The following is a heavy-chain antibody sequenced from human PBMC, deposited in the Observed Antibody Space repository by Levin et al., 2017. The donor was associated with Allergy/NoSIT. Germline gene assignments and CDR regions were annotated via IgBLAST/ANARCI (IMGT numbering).Heavy chain of an antibody. Sequence: PGGSLRLSCAGSGFTFSTYGMHWVRQAPGKGLEWVALITNDGGHIFYADSVKGRFTISRDNSKNTLYLQMHSLRTEDTAVYYCAKAAVADWGQGTLVTVS. J-gene: IGHJ4*02. V-gene: IGHV3-30*18. CDR1: GFTFSTYG. CDR2: ITNDGGHI. CDR3: AKAAVAD.